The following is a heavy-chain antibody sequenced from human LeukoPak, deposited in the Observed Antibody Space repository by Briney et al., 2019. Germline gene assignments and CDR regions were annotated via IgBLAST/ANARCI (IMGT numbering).Heavy chain of an antibody. D-gene: IGHD5-18*01. CDR2: ISWNSGSI. Sequence: GGSLRLSCAASGFTFYDYAMHWVRQAPGKGLEWVSGISWNSGSIGYADSVKGRFTISRDNAKNSLYLQMNSLRAEDTALYYCAKDIRARGYSYGFFGMDVWGQGTTVTVSS. V-gene: IGHV3-9*01. CDR3: AKDIRARGYSYGFFGMDV. J-gene: IGHJ6*02. CDR1: GFTFYDYA.